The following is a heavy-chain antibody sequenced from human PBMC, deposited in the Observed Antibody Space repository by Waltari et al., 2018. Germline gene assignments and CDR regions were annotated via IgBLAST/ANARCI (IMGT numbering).Heavy chain of an antibody. CDR3: AREFDYYGSGSSHNWFDP. D-gene: IGHD3-10*01. J-gene: IGHJ5*02. Sequence: QVQLVQSGAEVKKPGASVKVSCTASGYTFTGYYMHWVRQAPGQGLEWMGRINPNSGGTNYAQKFQGRVTMTRDTSISTAYMELSRLRSDDTAVYYCAREFDYYGSGSSHNWFDPWGQGTLVTVSS. CDR2: INPNSGGT. V-gene: IGHV1-2*06. CDR1: GYTFTGYY.